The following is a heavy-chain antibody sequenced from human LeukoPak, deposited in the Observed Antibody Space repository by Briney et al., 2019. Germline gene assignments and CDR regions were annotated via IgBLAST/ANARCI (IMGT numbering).Heavy chain of an antibody. V-gene: IGHV3-20*04. J-gene: IGHJ6*03. CDR1: GFTFDDYG. D-gene: IGHD1-20*01. Sequence: GGSLRLSCAASGFTFDDYGMSWVRQAPGKGLEWVSGINWNGGSTGYADSVKGRFTISRDNAKNSLYLQMNSLRAEDTALYYCARDADNWNYYYYMDVWGKGTTVTVSS. CDR3: ARDADNWNYYYYMDV. CDR2: INWNGGST.